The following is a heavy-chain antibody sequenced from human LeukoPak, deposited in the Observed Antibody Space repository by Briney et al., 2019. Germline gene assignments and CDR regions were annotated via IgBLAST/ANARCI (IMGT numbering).Heavy chain of an antibody. J-gene: IGHJ4*02. CDR1: GNSISSGYY. Sequence: SETLSLTCAVTGNSISSGYYWGWIRQPPGKGLEWIGSIYHSGSTYYNPSLKSRVTISVDTSKNQFSLKLSSVTAADTAVYYCARDYVWGSYRSTDFDYWGQGTLVTVSS. V-gene: IGHV4-38-2*02. CDR2: IYHSGST. CDR3: ARDYVWGSYRSTDFDY. D-gene: IGHD3-16*02.